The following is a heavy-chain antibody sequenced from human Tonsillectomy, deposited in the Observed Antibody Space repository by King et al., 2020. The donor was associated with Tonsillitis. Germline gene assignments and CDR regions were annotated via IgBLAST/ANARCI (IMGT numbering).Heavy chain of an antibody. V-gene: IGHV3-7*03. Sequence: VQLVESGGGLVQPGGSLRLSCAASGFTFSSYWMSWVRQAPGKGLEWVANIKQDGSEKYYVDSVKGRFTISRDNAKHSLYLQMNSLRAEDTAVYYCARDQRDFCVWGSYPPCLPDYWGQGTLVTVSS. D-gene: IGHD3-16*02. CDR3: ARDQRDFCVWGSYPPCLPDY. CDR2: IKQDGSEK. J-gene: IGHJ4*02. CDR1: GFTFSSYW.